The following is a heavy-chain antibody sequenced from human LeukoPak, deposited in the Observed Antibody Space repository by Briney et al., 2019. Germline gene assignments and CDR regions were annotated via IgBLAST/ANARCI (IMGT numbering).Heavy chain of an antibody. Sequence: SETLSLTCTVSGGSISSGSYYWSWIRQPAGKGLEWIGRIYTSGSTNYNPSLKSRVTISVDTSKNQFSLKLSSVTAADTAVYYCARERQIFGANWFDPWGQGTLVTVSS. CDR2: IYTSGST. V-gene: IGHV4-61*02. CDR3: ARERQIFGANWFDP. J-gene: IGHJ5*02. CDR1: GGSISSGSYY. D-gene: IGHD3-3*01.